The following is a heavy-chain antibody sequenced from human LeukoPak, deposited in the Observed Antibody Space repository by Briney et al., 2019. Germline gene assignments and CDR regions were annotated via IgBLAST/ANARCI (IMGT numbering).Heavy chain of an antibody. D-gene: IGHD1-26*01. J-gene: IGHJ4*02. CDR3: ARDVGFVGAFLFDY. V-gene: IGHV1-2*02. Sequence: ASVKVSCKASGYTFTGYYMHWVRQAPGQGFEWMGWINPNSGGTNYAPKFQGRVTITEDTSTDTAYMELSSLRPEDTAVYYCARDVGFVGAFLFDYWGQGTLVTVSS. CDR1: GYTFTGYY. CDR2: INPNSGGT.